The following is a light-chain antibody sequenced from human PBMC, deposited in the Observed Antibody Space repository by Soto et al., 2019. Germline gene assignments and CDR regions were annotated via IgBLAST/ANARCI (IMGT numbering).Light chain of an antibody. V-gene: IGKV3-20*01. CDR3: QQQGT. Sequence: EIVLTQFPGTLSLSPGERATLSCRPSQSLSSSYLVWYQQKPGQAPRLLIYAASRRATGIPDRFSGSGSATKSTLTISRVEPEDSAVSYCQQQGTFGQGTKLEIK. CDR1: QSLSSSY. CDR2: AAS. J-gene: IGKJ2*01.